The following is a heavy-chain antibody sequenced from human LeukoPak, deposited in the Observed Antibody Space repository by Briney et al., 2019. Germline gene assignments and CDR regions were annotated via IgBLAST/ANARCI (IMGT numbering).Heavy chain of an antibody. Sequence: PSETLSLTCTVSGGSISSYFWSWIRQPAGRGLEWIGRIYTSGSTYYNPSLTSRVTISADKSTNQFSLKLSSVTAADTAVYYCARDRFGDLNYFDYWGQGTLVTVSS. CDR1: GGSISSYF. D-gene: IGHD3-3*01. CDR2: IYTSGST. CDR3: ARDRFGDLNYFDY. J-gene: IGHJ4*02. V-gene: IGHV4-4*07.